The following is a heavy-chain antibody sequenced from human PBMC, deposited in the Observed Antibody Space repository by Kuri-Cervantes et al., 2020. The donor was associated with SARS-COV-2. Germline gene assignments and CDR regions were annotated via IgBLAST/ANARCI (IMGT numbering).Heavy chain of an antibody. J-gene: IGHJ4*02. CDR2: ISVNSGRT. D-gene: IGHD3-22*01. CDR1: GFTSSIYA. Sequence: GESLKISCAASGFTSSIYAMTWVRQAPGKGLEWLSGISVNSGRTYYPDSVKGRFTISRDNSKNTLYLQMNSLRAEDTAVYYCARDPDYYDSSAFDYLGQGTLVTVSS. CDR3: ARDPDYYDSSAFDY. V-gene: IGHV3-23*01.